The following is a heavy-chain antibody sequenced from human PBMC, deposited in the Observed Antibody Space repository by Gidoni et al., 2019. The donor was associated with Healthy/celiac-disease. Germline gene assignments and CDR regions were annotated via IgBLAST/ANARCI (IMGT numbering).Heavy chain of an antibody. CDR2: ISSSSSYT. D-gene: IGHD2-2*01. CDR1: GFPFRAYY. V-gene: IGHV3-11*05. J-gene: IGHJ3*02. Sequence: QVQLVASGGGLVKPGGSLRLSCAASGFPFRAYYLNWIRQAPGKGLEWVSYISSSSSYTNYADSVKGRFTISRDNAKNSLYLQMNSLRAEDTAVYYCARDPSVYCSSTSCSAGAFDIWGQGTMVTVSS. CDR3: ARDPSVYCSSTSCSAGAFDI.